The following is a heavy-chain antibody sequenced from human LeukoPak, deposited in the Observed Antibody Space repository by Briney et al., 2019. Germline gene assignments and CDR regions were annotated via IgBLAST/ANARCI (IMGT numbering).Heavy chain of an antibody. J-gene: IGHJ4*02. CDR3: ARERIGGEVNSAPGHYFDY. D-gene: IGHD1-26*01. CDR1: GFTFSSYA. V-gene: IGHV3-23*01. Sequence: GGSLRLSCAASGFTFSSYAMSWVRQAPGKGLEWVSAISGSGGSTYYADSVKGRFTISREHSKNTLYLQMNSLRAEDTAVYYCARERIGGEVNSAPGHYFDYWGQGPLVTVSS. CDR2: ISGSGGST.